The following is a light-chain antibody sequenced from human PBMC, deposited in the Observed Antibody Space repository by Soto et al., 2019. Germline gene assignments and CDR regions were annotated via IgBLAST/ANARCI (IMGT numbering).Light chain of an antibody. CDR1: SSNIGNNY. V-gene: IGLV1-51*02. Sequence: VLTQPPSVSAAPGQKVTISCSGSSSNIGNNYVSWYQQLPGTAPKLLIYENNKRPSGIPDRFSGSKSGTSATLGISGLQTGDEADYFCGTWDSSLSAYVFGIGTKVTVL. CDR2: ENN. CDR3: GTWDSSLSAYV. J-gene: IGLJ1*01.